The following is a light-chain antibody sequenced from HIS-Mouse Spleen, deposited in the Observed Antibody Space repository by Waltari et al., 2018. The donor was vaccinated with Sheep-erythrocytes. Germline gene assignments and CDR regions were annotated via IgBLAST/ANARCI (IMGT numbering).Light chain of an antibody. Sequence: QSALTQPPSASGSPGQSVTIPCPGTSSDVGGSNYVPWYQQHPGKAPKLMIYEVSKRPSGVPDRFSGSKSGNTASLTVSGLQAEDEADYYCSSYAGSNNWVFGGGTKLTVL. V-gene: IGLV2-8*01. J-gene: IGLJ3*02. CDR2: EVS. CDR3: SSYAGSNNWV. CDR1: SSDVGGSNY.